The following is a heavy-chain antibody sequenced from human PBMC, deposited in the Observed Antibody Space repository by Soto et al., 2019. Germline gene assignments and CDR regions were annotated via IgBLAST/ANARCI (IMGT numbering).Heavy chain of an antibody. CDR3: ARDDSYYYGSGSAPFDY. V-gene: IGHV1-18*01. CDR2: ISAYNGNT. J-gene: IGHJ4*02. CDR1: GYTFTSYG. Sequence: QVQLVQSGAEVKKPGASVKVSCKASGYTFTSYGISWVRQAPGQGLEWMGWISAYNGNTNYAQKLQGRVTMTTDTPTSTAYMERRSLRSDDTAVYYCARDDSYYYGSGSAPFDYWGQGTLVTVSS. D-gene: IGHD3-10*01.